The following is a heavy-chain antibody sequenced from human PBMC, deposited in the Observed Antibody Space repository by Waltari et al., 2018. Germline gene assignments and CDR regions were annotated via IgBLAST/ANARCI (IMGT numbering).Heavy chain of an antibody. V-gene: IGHV3-66*02. D-gene: IGHD5-18*01. Sequence: DVQLVESGGGLVHPGGSLRLPCAASGFTVSSHHLGWVRQAPGKGLDWVSVIYPAGSTYNADSVVGRFTISRDVSQNTLYLQMNNMRPEDTAIYYCATARDEYTASVFFDHWGQGTLVSVSS. CDR3: ATARDEYTASVFFDH. CDR2: IYPAGST. J-gene: IGHJ4*02. CDR1: GFTVSSHH.